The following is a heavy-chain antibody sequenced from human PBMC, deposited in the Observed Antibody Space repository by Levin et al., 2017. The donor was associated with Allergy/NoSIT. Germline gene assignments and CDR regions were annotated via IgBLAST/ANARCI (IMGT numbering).Heavy chain of an antibody. J-gene: IGHJ4*02. V-gene: IGHV5-51*01. CDR3: ARHWNYYGAGSYSDY. Sequence: ASVKVSCKGSGYSFTSCWIDWVRQMPGKGLEWMGIIYPGDSDTRYSPSFQGQVTISADKSTSTAYLQWSSVKASDTATYYCARHWNYYGAGSYSDYWGQGTLVTVSS. CDR1: GYSFTSCW. CDR2: IYPGDSDT. D-gene: IGHD3-10*01.